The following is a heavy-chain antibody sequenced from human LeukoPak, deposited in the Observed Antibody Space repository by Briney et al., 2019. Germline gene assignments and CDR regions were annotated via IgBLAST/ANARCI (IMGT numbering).Heavy chain of an antibody. CDR2: ISSSGSNI. CDR1: GFTFSSYE. V-gene: IGHV3-48*03. Sequence: GGSLRLSCAASGFTFSSYEMNWVRQAPGKGLEWVSYISSSGSNIYYADSVKGRFTISRDNAKNSLFLQMNSLRAEDTAVYYCARLRSPTDYWGQGTLVTVSS. J-gene: IGHJ4*02. CDR3: ARLRSPTDY. D-gene: IGHD4-17*01.